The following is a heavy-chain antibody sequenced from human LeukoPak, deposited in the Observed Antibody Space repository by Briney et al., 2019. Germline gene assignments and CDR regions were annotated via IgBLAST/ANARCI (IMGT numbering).Heavy chain of an antibody. J-gene: IGHJ5*02. Sequence: ASVKISCKASGGTFSSYAISWVRQAPGQGLEWMGGIIPIFGTANYAQKFQGRVTITADESTSTAYMELSSLRSEDTAVYYCARSSSSWFNWFDPWGQGTLVTVSS. CDR1: GGTFSSYA. CDR3: ARSSSSWFNWFDP. V-gene: IGHV1-69*13. CDR2: IIPIFGTA. D-gene: IGHD6-13*01.